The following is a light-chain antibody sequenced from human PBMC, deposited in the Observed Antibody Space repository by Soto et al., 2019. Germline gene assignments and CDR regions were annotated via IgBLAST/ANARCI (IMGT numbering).Light chain of an antibody. CDR3: QQYVNSPQT. Sequence: EIVLTQSPGTLSLSPGERATLSCRASQSLGSTYLAWYQQKPGQAPRLLIYGASSRSAGVPDRFSGSGSGTDFTLTISRLELEDLAVYFCQQYVNSPQTFGQGTKLEIK. CDR2: GAS. J-gene: IGKJ2*01. CDR1: QSLGSTY. V-gene: IGKV3-20*01.